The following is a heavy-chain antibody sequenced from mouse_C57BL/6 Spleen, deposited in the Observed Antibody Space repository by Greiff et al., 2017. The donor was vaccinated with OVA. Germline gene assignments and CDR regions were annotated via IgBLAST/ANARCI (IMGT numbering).Heavy chain of an antibody. Sequence: VQLKESGPELVKPGASVKISCKASGYSFTGYYMNWVKQSPEKSLEWIGEINPSTGGTTYNQKFKAKATLTVDKSSSTAYMQLKSLTSEDSAVYYCARYLTSYAMDYWGQGTSVTVSS. CDR1: GYSFTGYY. J-gene: IGHJ4*01. V-gene: IGHV1-42*01. CDR3: ARYLTSYAMDY. D-gene: IGHD6-1*01. CDR2: INPSTGGT.